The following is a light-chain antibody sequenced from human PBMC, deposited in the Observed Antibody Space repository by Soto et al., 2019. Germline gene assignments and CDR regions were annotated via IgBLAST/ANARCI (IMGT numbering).Light chain of an antibody. CDR1: SSDVGGYNY. CDR3: SSSAGSSNV. V-gene: IGLV2-8*01. J-gene: IGLJ1*01. Sequence: QSALTQPPSASGSPGQSVAIACTGTSSDVGGYNYVSWYQQHPGKAPKLMIYEVNKRPSGVPDRFSGSTSGNTASLTVSGLQAEDEAYYYFSSSAGSSNVVGTGTKLHRP. CDR2: EVN.